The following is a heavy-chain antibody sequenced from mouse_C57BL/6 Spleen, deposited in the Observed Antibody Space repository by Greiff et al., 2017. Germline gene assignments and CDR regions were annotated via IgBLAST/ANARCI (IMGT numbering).Heavy chain of an antibody. V-gene: IGHV1-55*01. CDR1: GYTFTSYW. Sequence: VQLQQPGAELVKPGASVKMSCKASGYTFTSYWITWVKQRPGQGLEWIGDIYPGSGSTNYNEKFKSKATLTVDTSSSTAYMPLSSLTSEDSACDYCARFTTVLGYAMDYWGQGTSVTVSS. D-gene: IGHD1-1*01. CDR2: IYPGSGST. CDR3: ARFTTVLGYAMDY. J-gene: IGHJ4*01.